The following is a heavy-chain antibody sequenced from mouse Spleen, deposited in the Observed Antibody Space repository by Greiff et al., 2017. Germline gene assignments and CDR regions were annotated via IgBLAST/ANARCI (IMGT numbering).Heavy chain of an antibody. J-gene: IGHJ1*03. CDR3: ARSDWVYWYFDV. V-gene: IGHV1-54*01. Sequence: LVESGAELVRPGTSVKVSCKASGYAFTNYLIEWVKQRPGQGLEWIGVINPGSGGTNYNEKFKGKATLTADKSSSTAYMQLSSLTSEDSAVYFCARSDWVYWYFDVWGTGTTVTVSS. D-gene: IGHD4-1*01. CDR1: GYAFTNYL. CDR2: INPGSGGT.